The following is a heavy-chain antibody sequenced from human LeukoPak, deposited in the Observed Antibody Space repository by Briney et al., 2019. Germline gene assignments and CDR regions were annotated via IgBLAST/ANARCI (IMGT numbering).Heavy chain of an antibody. V-gene: IGHV3-74*01. CDR1: GFTFSSYW. CDR3: ARGGRSGAFDY. CDR2: IRSDGRST. J-gene: IGHJ4*02. D-gene: IGHD7-27*01. Sequence: GGSLRLSCAASGFTFSSYWMHWVRQAPGKGLVWVSRIRSDGRSTTYADSVKGRFTISRDNAKNTLYLQMNSLRAEDTAVYYCARGGRSGAFDYWGQGTLVTVSS.